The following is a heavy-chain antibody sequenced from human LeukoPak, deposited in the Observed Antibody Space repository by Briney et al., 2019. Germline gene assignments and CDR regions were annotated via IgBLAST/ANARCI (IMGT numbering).Heavy chain of an antibody. J-gene: IGHJ3*02. Sequence: GRSLRLSCAASGFTFSSYGMHWVRQAPGKGLEWVAVISYDGSNKYYADSVKGRFTISRDNSKNALYLQMNSLRAEDTAVYYCAKDLSGWYAGDAFDIWGQGTMVTVSS. V-gene: IGHV3-30*18. CDR3: AKDLSGWYAGDAFDI. D-gene: IGHD6-19*01. CDR2: ISYDGSNK. CDR1: GFTFSSYG.